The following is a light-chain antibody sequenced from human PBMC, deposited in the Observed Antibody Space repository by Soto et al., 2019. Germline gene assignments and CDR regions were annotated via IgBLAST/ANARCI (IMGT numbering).Light chain of an antibody. CDR2: ANN. J-gene: IGLJ2*01. CDR1: SSNIGAGYD. Sequence: QSVLTQPPSVSGAPGQRVTISCTGSSSNIGAGYDVHWYQQVPGTAPKLLIYANNNRPSGVPDRFSGSKSGASASLAITGLQAEDEADYYCGSKAGSNKHVVFGGGTKLTVL. V-gene: IGLV1-40*01. CDR3: GSKAGSNKHVV.